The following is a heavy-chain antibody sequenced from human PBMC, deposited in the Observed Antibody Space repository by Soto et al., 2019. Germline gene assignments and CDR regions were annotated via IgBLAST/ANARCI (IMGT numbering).Heavy chain of an antibody. CDR2: LYDVDGS. CDR1: GLTVRGQKY. V-gene: IGHV3-53*01. J-gene: IGHJ3*01. CDR3: ATWHEREHAYDV. D-gene: IGHD1-1*01. Sequence: DVQLVESGGGLMQPGEALRLSCAASGLTVRGQKYVARVRQGPGKGLEWVSALYDVDGSFYADSVKGRFTTSSDSSKTTVYLQMNGLRPDDTAVYYCATWHEREHAYDVWGQGTTVTVSS.